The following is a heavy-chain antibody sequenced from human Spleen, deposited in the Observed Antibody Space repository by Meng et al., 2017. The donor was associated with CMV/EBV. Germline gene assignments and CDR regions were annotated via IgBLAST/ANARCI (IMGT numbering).Heavy chain of an antibody. CDR3: AKIETRRDNYNDAFDI. D-gene: IGHD5-24*01. CDR1: GYSFPNYW. J-gene: IGHJ3*02. Sequence: GESLKISCKGSGYSFPNYWIGWVRQMPGKGLEWMGIIYPGDSDTRYSPSFQGQVTISADKSISTAYLQWSSLKASDTAMYYCAKIETRRDNYNDAFDIWGQGTKVTVSS. V-gene: IGHV5-51*01. CDR2: IYPGDSDT.